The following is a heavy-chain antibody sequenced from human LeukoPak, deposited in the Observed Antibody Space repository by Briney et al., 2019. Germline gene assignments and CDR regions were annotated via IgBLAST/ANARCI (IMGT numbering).Heavy chain of an antibody. V-gene: IGHV3-9*01. CDR3: AKDYTFGGVIASSRNFDY. CDR2: ISWNSGSI. J-gene: IGHJ4*02. Sequence: QPGGSLRLSCAASGFTFSSYAMSWVRQAPGKGLEWVSGISWNSGSIGYADSVKGRFTISRDNAKNSLYLQMNSLRAEDTALYYCAKDYTFGGVIASSRNFDYWGQGTLVTVSS. D-gene: IGHD3-16*02. CDR1: GFTFSSYA.